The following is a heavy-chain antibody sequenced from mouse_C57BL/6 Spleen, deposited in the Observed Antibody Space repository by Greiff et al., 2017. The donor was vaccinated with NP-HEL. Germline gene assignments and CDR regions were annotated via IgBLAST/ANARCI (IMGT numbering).Heavy chain of an antibody. J-gene: IGHJ2*01. V-gene: IGHV1-82*01. Sequence: QVQLQQSGPELVKPGASVKISCKASGYAFSSSWMNWVKQRPGKGLEWIGRIYPGDGDTNYNGKFKGKATLTADKSSSTAYMQLSSLTSEDSAVYFCAKTYYDYGGTYYFDYWGQGTTLTVSS. CDR3: AKTYYDYGGTYYFDY. D-gene: IGHD2-4*01. CDR1: GYAFSSSW. CDR2: IYPGDGDT.